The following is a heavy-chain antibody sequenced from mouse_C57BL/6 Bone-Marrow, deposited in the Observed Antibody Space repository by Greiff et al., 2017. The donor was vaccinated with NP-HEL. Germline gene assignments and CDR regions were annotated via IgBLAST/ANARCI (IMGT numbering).Heavy chain of an antibody. Sequence: VQLKESGPGLVAPSQSLSITCTVSGFSLTSYAISWVRQPPGKGLEWLGVIWTGGGTNYNSAPESRLIISNDNSKSQVFLKMNRLQTDDTARYYCTRNSNYGSRGDWYFDVWGTGTTVTVSS. J-gene: IGHJ1*03. CDR3: TRNSNYGSRGDWYFDV. CDR1: GFSLTSYA. D-gene: IGHD1-1*01. V-gene: IGHV2-9-1*01. CDR2: IWTGGGT.